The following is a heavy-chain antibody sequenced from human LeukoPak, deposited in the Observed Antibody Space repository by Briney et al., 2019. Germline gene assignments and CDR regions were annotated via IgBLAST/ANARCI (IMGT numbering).Heavy chain of an antibody. CDR1: GYTFTNYY. CDR3: ARMGEMFFDY. CDR2: INPSGGST. J-gene: IGHJ4*02. V-gene: IGHV1-46*01. D-gene: IGHD3-10*02. Sequence: ASVKVSCKASGYTFTNYYMHWVRQAPGQGLEWMGIINPSGGSTSYAQKFQDRVTITRDTSASTAYMDLSSLRSEDTAMYYCARMGEMFFDYWGQGTLVTVSS.